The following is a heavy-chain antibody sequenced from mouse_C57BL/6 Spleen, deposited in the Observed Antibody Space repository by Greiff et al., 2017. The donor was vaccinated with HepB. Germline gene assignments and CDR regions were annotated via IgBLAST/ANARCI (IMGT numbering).Heavy chain of an antibody. CDR1: GFTFSDYY. V-gene: IGHV5-16*01. CDR2: INYDGSST. J-gene: IGHJ1*03. Sequence: EVQLVESEGGLVQPGSSMKLSCTASGFTFSDYYMAWVRQVPEKGLEWVANINYDGSSTYYLDSLKSRFIISRDNAKNILYLQMSSLKSEDTATYYCARKAYYRYFDVWGTGTTVTVSS. D-gene: IGHD2-12*01. CDR3: ARKAYYRYFDV.